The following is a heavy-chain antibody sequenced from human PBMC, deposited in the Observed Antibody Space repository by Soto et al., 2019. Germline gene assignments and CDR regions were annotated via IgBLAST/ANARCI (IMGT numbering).Heavy chain of an antibody. CDR3: ATPAETTDYAMRKGLAH. V-gene: IGHV1-69*13. Sequence: LVKVSCKASGGTFSNSAIIWVRQAPGQGLEWMGGILPIFGTPNYAQKFQGRLTISADEFSSTAYMELNILRSEDTAVYYCATPAETTDYAMRKGLAHWGQGSLVTVSS. CDR1: GGTFSNSA. CDR2: ILPIFGTP. J-gene: IGHJ4*02. D-gene: IGHD3-16*01.